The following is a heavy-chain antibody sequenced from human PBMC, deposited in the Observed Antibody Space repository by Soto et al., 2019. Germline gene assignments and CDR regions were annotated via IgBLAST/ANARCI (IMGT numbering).Heavy chain of an antibody. CDR2: ISAYNGNT. V-gene: IGHV1-18*01. J-gene: IGHJ6*02. D-gene: IGHD3-10*01. Sequence: ASVKVSCKASGYTFTSYGISWVRQAPGQGLEWMGWISAYNGNTNYAQKLQGRVTMTTDTSTSTAYMELRSLRSDDTAVYYCAREGSPLWFGELSYYYYGMDVWGQGTTVTVAS. CDR3: AREGSPLWFGELSYYYYGMDV. CDR1: GYTFTSYG.